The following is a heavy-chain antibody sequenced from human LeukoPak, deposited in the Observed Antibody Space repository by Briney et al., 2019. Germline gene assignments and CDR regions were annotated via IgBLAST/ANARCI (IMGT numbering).Heavy chain of an antibody. J-gene: IGHJ4*02. D-gene: IGHD5-12*01. CDR3: ARDSEWLPDY. V-gene: IGHV3-48*03. Sequence: GGSLRLSCAASGFIFSSYEMNWVRQAPGKGLEWGSYISSSGRTKYYADSVKGGFTISRDNAKNSLYLHMNSLRVEDTAVYYCARDSEWLPDYWGQGTLVTVSS. CDR1: GFIFSSYE. CDR2: ISSSGRTK.